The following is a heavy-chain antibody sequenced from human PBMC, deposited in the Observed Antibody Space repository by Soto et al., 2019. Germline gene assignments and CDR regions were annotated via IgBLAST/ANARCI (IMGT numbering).Heavy chain of an antibody. D-gene: IGHD6-13*01. CDR2: IHSSGST. J-gene: IGHJ4*02. CDR1: DGSFNSGNYY. CDR3: ARDALALFDS. Sequence: ETLSLTCSVSDGSFNSGNYYWTWIRQPPGKGLEWIGYIHSSGSTLYSPSLKSRVIISVDTSMNQFSLKVNSLTAADTAVYYCARDALALFDSWGQGTLVTVSS. V-gene: IGHV4-61*01.